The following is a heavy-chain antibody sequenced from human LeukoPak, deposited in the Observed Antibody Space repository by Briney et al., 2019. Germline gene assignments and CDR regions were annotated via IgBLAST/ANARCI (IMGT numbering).Heavy chain of an antibody. CDR2: INWNGGST. D-gene: IGHD3-9*01. CDR3: ARGGRYDILTGYSFDY. J-gene: IGHJ4*02. Sequence: GGSLRLSCAASGFTFDDYGMSWVRQAPGKGLEWVSGINWNGGSTGYTDSVKGRFTISRDNAKNSLYLQMNSLRAEDTALYYCARGGRYDILTGYSFDYWGQGTLVTVSS. V-gene: IGHV3-20*04. CDR1: GFTFDDYG.